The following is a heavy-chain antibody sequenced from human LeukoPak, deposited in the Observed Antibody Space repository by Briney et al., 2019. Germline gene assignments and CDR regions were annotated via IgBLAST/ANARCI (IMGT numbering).Heavy chain of an antibody. CDR3: ARGGGFAYSNYQFEY. Sequence: ASVKVSCKASGYTFTGYYMHWVRQAPGQGLEWMGWINPNSGGTSYAQKFQGRVTMTRDMSISTAYMELNKLRSDDTAVYYCARGGGFAYSNYQFEYWGQGTLVTVSS. V-gene: IGHV1-2*02. D-gene: IGHD4-11*01. J-gene: IGHJ4*02. CDR1: GYTFTGYY. CDR2: INPNSGGT.